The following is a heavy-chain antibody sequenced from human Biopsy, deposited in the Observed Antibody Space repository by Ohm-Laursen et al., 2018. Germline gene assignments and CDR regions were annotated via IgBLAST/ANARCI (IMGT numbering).Heavy chain of an antibody. Sequence: GTLSLTCTVSGGAFTGHYWTWIRQPPGKGLEWIGYISHTGYTSYKSSLKSRVTISLDPSRKHFSLRLTSLAAADTAVYYCARGSNEYGGLYFPHWGQGTLVTVSS. V-gene: IGHV4-59*11. J-gene: IGHJ1*01. CDR2: ISHTGYT. CDR1: GGAFTGHY. D-gene: IGHD4-23*01. CDR3: ARGSNEYGGLYFPH.